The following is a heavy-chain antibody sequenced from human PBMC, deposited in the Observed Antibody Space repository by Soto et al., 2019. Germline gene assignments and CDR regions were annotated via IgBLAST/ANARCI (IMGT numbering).Heavy chain of an antibody. Sequence: GGSLRLSCAASGFTFSTYAMSWVRQAPGKGLEWVSILWSAGLTYYADSVKGRFTISRDNSKNTLYLQMNSLRAEDSAVYYCARELPPDLWGQGTLVTVSS. CDR1: GFTFSTYA. CDR3: ARELPPDL. CDR2: ILWSAGLT. V-gene: IGHV3-23*01. J-gene: IGHJ5*02. D-gene: IGHD2-15*01.